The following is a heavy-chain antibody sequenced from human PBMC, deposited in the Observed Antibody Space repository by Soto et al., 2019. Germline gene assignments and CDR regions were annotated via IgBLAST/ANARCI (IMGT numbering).Heavy chain of an antibody. CDR2: IYDSGST. Sequence: SVTQALTCTVSDGSVSSGSYYLSRIRQPPGKGLEWIGYIYDSGSTNYNPSLKSRVTISVDTSKNQFSLKLSSVTAADTAVYYCAREWVSDLMGGPTEGFDPWGQGTLVTVSS. CDR1: DGSVSSGSYY. J-gene: IGHJ5*02. V-gene: IGHV4-61*01. CDR3: AREWVSDLMGGPTEGFDP. D-gene: IGHD1-26*01.